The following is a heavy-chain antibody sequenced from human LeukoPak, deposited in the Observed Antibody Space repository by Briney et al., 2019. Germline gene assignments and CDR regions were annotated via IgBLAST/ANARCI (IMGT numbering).Heavy chain of an antibody. CDR3: ARDPRSSWYDY. V-gene: IGHV4-34*01. CDR1: SGSFSGYY. D-gene: IGHD6-13*01. CDR2: INHSGST. Sequence: SETLSLTCAVYSGSFSGYYWSWIRQPPGKGLEWIGEINHSGSTNYNPSLKSRVTISVDTSKNQFSLKLSSVTAADTAVYYCARDPRSSWYDYWGQGTLVTVSS. J-gene: IGHJ4*02.